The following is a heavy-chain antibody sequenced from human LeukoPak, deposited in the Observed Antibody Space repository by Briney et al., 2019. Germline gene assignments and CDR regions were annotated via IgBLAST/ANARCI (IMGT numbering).Heavy chain of an antibody. CDR2: IIPIFGTA. D-gene: IGHD2-15*01. CDR3: ARESGPIVVVVAATSSWFDP. Sequence: GGSLRLSCAASGFTFSSYALSWVRQAPGQGLEWMGGIIPIFGTANYAQKFQGRVTITADESTSTAYMELSSLRSEDTAVYYCARESGPIVVVVAATSSWFDPWGQGTLVTVSS. J-gene: IGHJ5*02. CDR1: GFTFSSYA. V-gene: IGHV1-69*01.